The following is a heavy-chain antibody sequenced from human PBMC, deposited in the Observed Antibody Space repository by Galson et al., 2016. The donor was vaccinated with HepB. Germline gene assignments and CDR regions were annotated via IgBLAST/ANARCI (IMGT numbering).Heavy chain of an antibody. CDR3: ARSEGYNLRIPFDH. V-gene: IGHV4-39*07. CDR2: RHFSGTV. CDR1: GGSVNFDSYY. D-gene: IGHD5-18*01. J-gene: IGHJ4*02. Sequence: SETLSLTCTVSGGSVNFDSYYWGWVRQPPGKGLECIGTRHFSGTVYYNPSLMSRVTISVDTSKNQLSLKVNSVTAADTAAYYCARSEGYNLRIPFDHWGQGILVTVSS.